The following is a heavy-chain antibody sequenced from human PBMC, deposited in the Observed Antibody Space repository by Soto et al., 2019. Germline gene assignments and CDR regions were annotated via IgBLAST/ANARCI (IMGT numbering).Heavy chain of an antibody. CDR3: ARAPVARRDCSSTSCYRGAFDI. J-gene: IGHJ3*02. V-gene: IGHV1-3*01. CDR2: INAGNGNT. D-gene: IGHD2-2*01. CDR1: GYTFTSYA. Sequence: QVQLVQSGAEVKKPGASVKVSCKASGYTFTSYAMHWVRQAPGQRLEWMGWINAGNGNTKYSQKFQGRVTITRETSASTAYLELSSLRSEDTAVYYCARAPVARRDCSSTSCYRGAFDIWGQGTMVTVSS.